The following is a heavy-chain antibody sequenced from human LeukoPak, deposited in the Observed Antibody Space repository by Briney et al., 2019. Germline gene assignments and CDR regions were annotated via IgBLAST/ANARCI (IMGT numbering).Heavy chain of an antibody. CDR3: ATSASSVRGSDY. CDR2: IHSDGRT. J-gene: IGHJ4*02. CDR1: GFTVSRNY. V-gene: IGHV3-53*01. Sequence: GGSLRLSCAASGFTVSRNYMSWVRQAPGKGLEWVSVIHSDGRTYYADSVKGRFTISRDNSKNTLSLQVNSLTAEDTAVYYCATSASSVRGSDYWGQGTLVTVSS. D-gene: IGHD3-10*01.